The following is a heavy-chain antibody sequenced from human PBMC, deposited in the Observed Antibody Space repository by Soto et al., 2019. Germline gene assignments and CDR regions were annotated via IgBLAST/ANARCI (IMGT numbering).Heavy chain of an antibody. J-gene: IGHJ6*02. Sequence: SDSLSLTFTFPSGTIISSRDYWVWIRQPPGKGLERIGSIYYSGSTYYNPSLKSRVTISVDKSKNQFSLKLNSVTAADTAVYYCARVSGSYYYGMDIWVQGTSVS. CDR2: IYYSGST. V-gene: IGHV4-39*07. CDR3: ARVSGSYYYGMDI. CDR1: SGTIISSRDY.